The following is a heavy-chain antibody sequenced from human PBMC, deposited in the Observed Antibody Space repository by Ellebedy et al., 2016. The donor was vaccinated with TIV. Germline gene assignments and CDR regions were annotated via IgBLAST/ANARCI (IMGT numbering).Heavy chain of an antibody. CDR2: INTGNGNT. V-gene: IGHV1-3*04. CDR3: AMSRESYCSSISCYDYYYYGMDV. Sequence: ASVKVSXXASGYSFTTYAMHWVRQAPGQSLEWMGWINTGNGNTKYSQKFQGRVTITRDTSASTAYMELSSLRSEDTAVYYCAMSRESYCSSISCYDYYYYGMDVWGQGTTVTVSS. CDR1: GYSFTTYA. J-gene: IGHJ6*02. D-gene: IGHD2-2*01.